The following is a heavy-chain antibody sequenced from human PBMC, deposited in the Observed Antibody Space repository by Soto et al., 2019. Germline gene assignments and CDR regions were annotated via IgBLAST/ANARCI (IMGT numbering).Heavy chain of an antibody. J-gene: IGHJ4*02. CDR2: ISGGGRPI. CDR1: GFTFSTFS. Sequence: EVQLVESGGGSVQPGGSLRLSCAASGFTFSTFSMNWVRQAPGRGLEWISYISGGGRPISYADSVKGRFTISRDNAKNSLYLQMDSVTDEDTAVYYCARDLGWAFDSWGQATLVTVSS. D-gene: IGHD6-19*01. CDR3: ARDLGWAFDS. V-gene: IGHV3-48*02.